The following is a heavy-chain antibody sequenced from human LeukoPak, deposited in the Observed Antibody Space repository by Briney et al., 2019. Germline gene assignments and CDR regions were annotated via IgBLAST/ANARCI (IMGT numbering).Heavy chain of an antibody. Sequence: GASVKVSCKASGYTFTSYAMHWVRQAPGQRLEWMGWINAGNGNTKYSQKFQGRVTITADESTSTAYMELSSLRSEDTAVYYCAREYCSSTSCYGFDPWGQGTLVTVSS. CDR3: AREYCSSTSCYGFDP. CDR2: INAGNGNT. J-gene: IGHJ5*02. CDR1: GYTFTSYA. D-gene: IGHD2-2*01. V-gene: IGHV1-3*01.